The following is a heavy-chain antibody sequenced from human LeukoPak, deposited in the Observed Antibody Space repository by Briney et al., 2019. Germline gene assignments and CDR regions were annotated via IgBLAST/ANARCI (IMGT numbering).Heavy chain of an antibody. Sequence: SETLSLTWTVSGGSISSSSYYWGWIRQPPGKGLEWIGSIYYSGSTHYNPSLKSRVTISVDTSKNQFSLKLSSVTAADTAVYYCARERGGDIVVVPAAHDAFDIWGQGTMVTVSS. V-gene: IGHV4-39*07. J-gene: IGHJ3*02. CDR3: ARERGGDIVVVPAAHDAFDI. CDR1: GGSISSSSYY. D-gene: IGHD2-2*01. CDR2: IYYSGST.